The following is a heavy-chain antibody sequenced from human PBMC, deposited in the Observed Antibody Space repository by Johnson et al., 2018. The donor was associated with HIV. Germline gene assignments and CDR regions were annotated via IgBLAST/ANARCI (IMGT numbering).Heavy chain of an antibody. V-gene: IGHV3-30*14. Sequence: QVLLVESGGGVVQPGRSLRLSCAASGFTFSSYAMHWVRQAPGKGLEWVAVISYDGSNKYYTDSVRGRFTISRATSKNTVYLQMHSLRAEDTAVYYCTRAPYNWKAGLFGAFDMWGRGTKVTVSA. D-gene: IGHD1-20*01. J-gene: IGHJ3*02. CDR3: TRAPYNWKAGLFGAFDM. CDR2: ISYDGSNK. CDR1: GFTFSSYA.